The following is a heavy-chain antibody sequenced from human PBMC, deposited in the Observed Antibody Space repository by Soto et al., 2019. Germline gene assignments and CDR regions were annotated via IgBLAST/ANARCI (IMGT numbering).Heavy chain of an antibody. J-gene: IGHJ6*03. CDR3: ARLDDYSNYEADYYYMDV. V-gene: IGHV5-51*01. CDR1: GYSFTSYW. Sequence: GGSLKISCKGSGYSFTSYWIGWVRQMPGKGLEWMGIIYPGDSDTRYSPSFQGQVTISADKSISTAYLQWSSLKASDTAMYYCARLDDYSNYEADYYYMDVWGKGTTVTVSS. D-gene: IGHD4-4*01. CDR2: IYPGDSDT.